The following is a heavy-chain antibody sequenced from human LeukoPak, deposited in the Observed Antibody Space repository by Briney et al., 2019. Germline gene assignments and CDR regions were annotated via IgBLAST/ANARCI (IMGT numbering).Heavy chain of an antibody. J-gene: IGHJ4*02. Sequence: PGGSLRLSCAASGFTFSSYAVSWVRQAPGKGLEWVPRISGSGGSTYSADSVKGRFTISRDNSKNTLYLQMNSLRAEDTALYYCAKDRSCTNDICHGDFDYWGQGTLVTVSS. CDR3: AKDRSCTNDICHGDFDY. D-gene: IGHD2-8*01. CDR2: ISGSGGST. CDR1: GFTFSSYA. V-gene: IGHV3-23*01.